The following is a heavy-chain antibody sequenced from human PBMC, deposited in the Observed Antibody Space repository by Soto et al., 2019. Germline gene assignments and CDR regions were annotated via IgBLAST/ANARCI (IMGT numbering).Heavy chain of an antibody. V-gene: IGHV4-30-4*01. D-gene: IGHD3-16*01. J-gene: IGHJ6*02. Sequence: QVQLQESGPGLVKASQTLSLTCTISGGSIRSDDHYWSWVGQCPGKGLECIGHLYYSEATYRNEALERRVTKSLDMSKNQFSLHRRSVTAADTATYFCARDRPVGPYAYKGDYGMDVWGQGTTVTVSS. CDR2: LYYSEAT. CDR1: GGSIRSDDHY. CDR3: ARDRPVGPYAYKGDYGMDV.